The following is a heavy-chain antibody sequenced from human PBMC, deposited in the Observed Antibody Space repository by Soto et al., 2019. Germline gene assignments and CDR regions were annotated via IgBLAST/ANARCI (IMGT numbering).Heavy chain of an antibody. CDR2: ISAYNGNT. D-gene: IGHD3-3*01. J-gene: IGHJ6*02. CDR1: GYTFTSYG. CDR3: AREREPPYYDFWSGYSQVGGYYYYGMDV. V-gene: IGHV1-18*01. Sequence: ASVKVSCKASGYTFTSYGISWVRQAPGQGLEWMGWISAYNGNTNYAQKLQGRVTVTTDTSTSTAYMELRSLRSDDTAVYYCAREREPPYYDFWSGYSQVGGYYYYGMDVWGQGTTVTVSS.